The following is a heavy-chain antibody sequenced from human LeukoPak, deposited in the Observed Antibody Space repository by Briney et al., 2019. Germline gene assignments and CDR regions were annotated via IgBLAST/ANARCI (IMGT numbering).Heavy chain of an antibody. Sequence: GGSLRLSCAASGFTFSSYWMSWLRQAPGKGLEWVANIKQDGTEKYYVDSVKGRFTVSRDNAKNSLYLQMNSLRAEDTAVYYCARETRWELFDYWGQGTLVTVSS. J-gene: IGHJ4*02. V-gene: IGHV3-7*04. CDR2: IKQDGTEK. CDR1: GFTFSSYW. D-gene: IGHD1-26*01. CDR3: ARETRWELFDY.